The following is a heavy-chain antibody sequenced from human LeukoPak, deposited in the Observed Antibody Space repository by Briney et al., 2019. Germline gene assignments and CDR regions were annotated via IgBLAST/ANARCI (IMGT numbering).Heavy chain of an antibody. CDR2: ISWNSGSI. J-gene: IGHJ4*02. D-gene: IGHD1-26*01. CDR3: ARDKIVGATVLDY. Sequence: GGSLRLSCAASGFTFYDYAMHWVRQAPGEGLEWVSGISWNSGSIGYADSVKGRFTISRDNAKNSLYLQMNSLRAEDTALYYCARDKIVGATVLDYWGQGSLVTVSS. V-gene: IGHV3-9*01. CDR1: GFTFYDYA.